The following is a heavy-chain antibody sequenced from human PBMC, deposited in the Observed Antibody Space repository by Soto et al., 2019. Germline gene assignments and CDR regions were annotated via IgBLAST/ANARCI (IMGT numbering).Heavy chain of an antibody. Sequence: SETLSRTCTVSGGSVSSGSYYWSWIRQPPGKGLEWIGYIYYSGSTNYNPSLKSRVTISVDTSKNQFSLKLSSVTAADTAVYYCARYRYYDSSGKGPFDYWGQGTLVTVSS. CDR1: GGSVSSGSYY. J-gene: IGHJ4*02. V-gene: IGHV4-61*01. CDR3: ARYRYYDSSGKGPFDY. CDR2: IYYSGST. D-gene: IGHD3-22*01.